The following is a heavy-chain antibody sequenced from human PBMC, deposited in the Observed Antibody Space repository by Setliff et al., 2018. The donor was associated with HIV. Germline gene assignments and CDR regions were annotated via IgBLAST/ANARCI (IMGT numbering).Heavy chain of an antibody. CDR2: IYTSGST. J-gene: IGHJ4*02. CDR1: GGSISSGSYY. V-gene: IGHV4-61*02. CDR3: ARRPMVRGFGRYYFDY. Sequence: SETLSLTCTVSGGSISSGSYYWSWIRQPAGKGLEWIGRIYTSGSTNYNPSLKSRVTISVDTSKNQFSLKLSSVTAADTAVYFCARRPMVRGFGRYYFDYWGQGTLVTVSS. D-gene: IGHD3-10*01.